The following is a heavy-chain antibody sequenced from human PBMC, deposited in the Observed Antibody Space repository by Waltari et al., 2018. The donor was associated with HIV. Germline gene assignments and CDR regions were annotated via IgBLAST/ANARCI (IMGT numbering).Heavy chain of an antibody. CDR1: GGSISSSSYY. CDR2: IYYSGST. D-gene: IGHD3-3*01. Sequence: QLQLQESGPGLVKPSETLSLTCTVSGGSISSSSYYWGWIRQPPGKGLEWIGNIYYSGSTYYNPSLKSRVTISVDTSKNQFSLRLSSVTAADTAVYYCARPKGVITIFGVLTAQFDPWGQGTLVTVSS. V-gene: IGHV4-39*01. J-gene: IGHJ5*02. CDR3: ARPKGVITIFGVLTAQFDP.